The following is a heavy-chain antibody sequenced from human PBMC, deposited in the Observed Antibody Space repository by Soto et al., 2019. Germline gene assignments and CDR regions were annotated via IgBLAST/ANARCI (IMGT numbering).Heavy chain of an antibody. CDR1: GRSISSYY. Sequence: SETLSLTCPVSGRSISSYYWSWIRQPPVKGLEWIGYIYYSASTNYNPSPKSRVTTSVDTSKNQFSLKLSSVTAADTAVYYCARRYGGNFDYWGQGTLVTVSS. V-gene: IGHV4-59*01. CDR3: ARRYGGNFDY. D-gene: IGHD1-26*01. J-gene: IGHJ4*02. CDR2: IYYSAST.